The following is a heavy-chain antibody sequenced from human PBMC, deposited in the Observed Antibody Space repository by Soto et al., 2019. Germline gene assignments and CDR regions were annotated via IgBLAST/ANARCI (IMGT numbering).Heavy chain of an antibody. D-gene: IGHD5-12*01. V-gene: IGHV3-23*01. CDR3: AKDSPSLVDIVATITSDFDY. CDR1: GFTFSSYA. Sequence: GGSLRLSCAASGFTFSSYAMSWVRQAPGKGLEWVSAISGSGGSTYYADSVKGRFTISRDNSKNTLYLQMNSLRAEDTAVYYCAKDSPSLVDIVATITSDFDYWGQGTLVTVSS. CDR2: ISGSGGST. J-gene: IGHJ4*02.